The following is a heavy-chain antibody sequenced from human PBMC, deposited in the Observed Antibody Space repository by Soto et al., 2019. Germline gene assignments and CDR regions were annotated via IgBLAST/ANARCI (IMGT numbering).Heavy chain of an antibody. Sequence: TLSLTYGVSNCSIRSGYYWGWIRQSPGKGLEWIASIYRSGTTSYNPSLKSRVTISVDPSKNQFSLMLTAVTAADTAVYYCARTHSGSYYSVFNYWGRGSMVTVSS. CDR1: NCSIRSGYY. D-gene: IGHD1-26*01. V-gene: IGHV4-38-2*01. CDR3: ARTHSGSYYSVFNY. CDR2: IYRSGTT. J-gene: IGHJ4*02.